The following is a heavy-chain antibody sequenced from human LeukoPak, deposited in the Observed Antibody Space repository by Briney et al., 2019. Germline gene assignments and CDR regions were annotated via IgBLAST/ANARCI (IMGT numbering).Heavy chain of an antibody. Sequence: ASVKVSCKASGYTFTSYGISWVRQAPGQGLEWMGWISAYNGNTNYAQKLRGRVTMTTDTSTSTAYMELRSLRSDDTAVYYCARDCDYVWGSYRYPHYWGQGTLVTVSS. D-gene: IGHD3-16*02. V-gene: IGHV1-18*01. J-gene: IGHJ4*02. CDR3: ARDCDYVWGSYRYPHY. CDR2: ISAYNGNT. CDR1: GYTFTSYG.